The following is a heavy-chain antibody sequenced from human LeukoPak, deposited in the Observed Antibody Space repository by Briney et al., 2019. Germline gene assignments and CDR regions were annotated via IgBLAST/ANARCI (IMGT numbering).Heavy chain of an antibody. CDR2: ISSNGGST. CDR1: GFTFSSYA. Sequence: PGGSLRLSCAASGFTFSSYAMHWVRQAPGKGLEYVSAISSNGGSTYYANSVKGRFTISRDNPKNTLYLQMGSLRAEDMAVYYCAREGLRASFDYWGQGTLVTVSS. CDR3: AREGLRASFDY. J-gene: IGHJ4*02. V-gene: IGHV3-64*01. D-gene: IGHD5-12*01.